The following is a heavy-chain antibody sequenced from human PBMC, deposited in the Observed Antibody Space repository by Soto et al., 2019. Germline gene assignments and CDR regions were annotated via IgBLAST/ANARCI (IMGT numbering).Heavy chain of an antibody. CDR1: GGSISSGDYY. V-gene: IGHV4-30-4*01. D-gene: IGHD3-22*01. CDR2: IYYSGST. Sequence: PLETLSLTCTVSGGSISSGDYYWSWIRQPPGKGLEWIGYIYYSGSTYYNPSLKSRVTISVDTSKNQFSLKLSSVTAADTAVYYCARGQDNYDSSGSPWGQGTLVTVS. CDR3: ARGQDNYDSSGSP. J-gene: IGHJ5*02.